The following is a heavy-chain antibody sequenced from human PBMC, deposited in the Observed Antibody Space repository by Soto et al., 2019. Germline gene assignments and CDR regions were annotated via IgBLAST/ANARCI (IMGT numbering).Heavy chain of an antibody. CDR1: GDSVSSNSAA. CDR2: TYYRSKWYN. Sequence: SQTLSLTCVISGDSVSSNSAAWNWIRQSPSRGLEWLGRTYYRSKWYNDYAVSVKSRITINPDTSKNQFSLQLNSVTPEDTAVYYCARGTYYDILTGRRKNYNWFDPWGQGTLVTVSS. V-gene: IGHV6-1*01. J-gene: IGHJ5*02. D-gene: IGHD3-9*01. CDR3: ARGTYYDILTGRRKNYNWFDP.